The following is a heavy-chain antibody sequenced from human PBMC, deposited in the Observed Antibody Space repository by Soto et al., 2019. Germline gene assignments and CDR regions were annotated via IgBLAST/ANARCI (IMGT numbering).Heavy chain of an antibody. CDR2: VYRSGNA. D-gene: IGHD5-12*01. CDR1: GYSISSGFY. V-gene: IGHV4-38-2*01. J-gene: IGHJ4*02. Sequence: SETLSLTCAISGYSISSGFYWGWIRQSPGKGLEWIGNVYRSGNAYYNPSLRSQVTISMDTSKNEVSLRLNAVTAADMAVYYCARGGGYDSFDYWGQGVLVTVSS. CDR3: ARGGGYDSFDY.